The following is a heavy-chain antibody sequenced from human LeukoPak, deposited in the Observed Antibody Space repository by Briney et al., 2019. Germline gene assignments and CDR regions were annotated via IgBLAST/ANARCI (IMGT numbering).Heavy chain of an antibody. J-gene: IGHJ4*02. V-gene: IGHV4-39*07. Sequence: KPSETLSLTCTVSGGSISSSSYYWGWIRQPPGKGLEWIGSIYYSGSTYYNPSLKSRVTISVDTSKNQFSLKLSSVTAADTAVYYCASYLERYYDSSGFSRGGLDYWGQGTLVTVSS. CDR2: IYYSGST. CDR3: ASYLERYYDSSGFSRGGLDY. CDR1: GGSISSSSYY. D-gene: IGHD3-22*01.